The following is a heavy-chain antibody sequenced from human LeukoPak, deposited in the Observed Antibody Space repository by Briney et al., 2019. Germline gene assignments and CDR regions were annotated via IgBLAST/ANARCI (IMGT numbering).Heavy chain of an antibody. CDR2: IYSVGTT. J-gene: IGHJ2*01. Sequence: SETLSLTCSVSGDSIRSYYWSWIRQPAGKGLEWIGRIYSVGTTNYNPSLKSRVTMSIDTSKNQFSLRLSSVTAADPAVYYCARGAGYSRYFDLWGRGTLVTVSS. V-gene: IGHV4-4*07. CDR3: ARGAGYSRYFDL. CDR1: GDSIRSYY. D-gene: IGHD6-13*01.